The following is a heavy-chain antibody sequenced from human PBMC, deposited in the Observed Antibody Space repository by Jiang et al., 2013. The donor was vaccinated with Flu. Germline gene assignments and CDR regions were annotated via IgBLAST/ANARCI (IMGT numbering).Heavy chain of an antibody. CDR3: ARDLDYDSDYSDAFDS. CDR1: GGSISTYY. Sequence: GSGLVKPSETLSLTCTVSGGSISTYYWSWIRQSPGKGLEWIGYISYSGVTGYNPSLRSRITMSIDTPRNQFFLQLSSVTAADSAMYYCARDLDYDSDYSDAFDSVGPRNIRSPSLQ. D-gene: IGHD3-22*01. J-gene: IGHJ3*01. CDR2: ISYSGVT. V-gene: IGHV4-59*01.